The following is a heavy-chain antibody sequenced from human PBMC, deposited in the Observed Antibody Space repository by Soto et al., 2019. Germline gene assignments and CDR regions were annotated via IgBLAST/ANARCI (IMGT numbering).Heavy chain of an antibody. J-gene: IGHJ4*02. D-gene: IGHD3-3*01. CDR1: GGSFSGYY. CDR2: INHSGST. V-gene: IGHV4-34*01. CDR3: ARGFGNYDFWSGYYRSYFDY. Sequence: PSETLSLTCAVYGGSFSGYYWSWIRQPPGKGLEWIGEINHSGSTDYNPSLKSRVTISVDTSKNQFSLKLSPVTAADTAVYYCARGFGNYDFWSGYYRSYFDYWGQGTLVTVSS.